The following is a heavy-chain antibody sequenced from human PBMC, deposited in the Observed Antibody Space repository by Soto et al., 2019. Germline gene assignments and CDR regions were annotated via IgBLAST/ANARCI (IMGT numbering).Heavy chain of an antibody. Sequence: QVQLQESGPGLVKPSETLSLTCTASGDSVRSGIYYWSWIRQPPGKRLELIGFIDYSGSTNHNPSLKSRVTISIDTSKNQFSLKLKSVTAADTAVYYCARVGYHSSDYLSKWFDPWGQGTLVTVSS. J-gene: IGHJ5*02. CDR3: ARVGYHSSDYLSKWFDP. CDR1: GDSVRSGIYY. CDR2: IDYSGST. D-gene: IGHD3-22*01. V-gene: IGHV4-61*01.